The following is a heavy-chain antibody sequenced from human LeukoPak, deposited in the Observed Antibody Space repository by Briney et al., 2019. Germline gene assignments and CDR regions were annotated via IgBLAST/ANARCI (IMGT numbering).Heavy chain of an antibody. J-gene: IGHJ4*02. Sequence: SETLPLTCTVSGGSFNTYYWSWIRQPPGRGLEWIGYVHFTGSTNYNPSFKSRVTISLDMSKTQFSLNLSSVTATDTAVYYCARHRGASFDSWGQGTLVTVSS. D-gene: IGHD3-10*01. CDR2: VHFTGST. CDR1: GGSFNTYY. CDR3: ARHRGASFDS. V-gene: IGHV4-59*08.